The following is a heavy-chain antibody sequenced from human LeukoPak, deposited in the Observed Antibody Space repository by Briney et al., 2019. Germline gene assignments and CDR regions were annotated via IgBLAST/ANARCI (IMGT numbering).Heavy chain of an antibody. D-gene: IGHD3-10*01. CDR2: IYTSGST. V-gene: IGHV4-4*07. Sequence: SETLSLTCTVSGGSISSYFWSWIRQPAGKGRDGIGRIYTSGSTNYNPSLKSRVTMSVDTSKNQFSLKLSSVTAADTAVYYCARDMVRGADFDYWGQGTLVTVSS. CDR3: ARDMVRGADFDY. J-gene: IGHJ4*02. CDR1: GGSISSYF.